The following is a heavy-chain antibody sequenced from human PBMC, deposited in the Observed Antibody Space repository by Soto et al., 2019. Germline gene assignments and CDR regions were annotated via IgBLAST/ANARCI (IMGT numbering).Heavy chain of an antibody. J-gene: IGHJ4*02. Sequence: QLQLQESGPGLVKPSETLSLTCTVSGGSISSSSYYWGWIRQPPGKGLEWIGNIYYSGSTYYNPSLKSRATISVDTSKNQFSLKLSSGTAADTAVYYCASGASSSWYKIDDWGQGTLVTVSS. CDR3: ASGASSSWYKIDD. CDR1: GGSISSSSYY. CDR2: IYYSGST. V-gene: IGHV4-39*01. D-gene: IGHD6-13*01.